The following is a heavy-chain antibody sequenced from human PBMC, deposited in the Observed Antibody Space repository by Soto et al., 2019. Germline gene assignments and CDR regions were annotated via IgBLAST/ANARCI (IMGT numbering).Heavy chain of an antibody. CDR2: IYYSGST. J-gene: IGHJ4*02. V-gene: IGHV4-59*01. CDR1: VGSISSYY. Sequence: SETLSLTCTVSVGSISSYYWSWIRQPPGKGLEWIGYIYYSGSTNYNPSLKSRVTISVDTSKNQFSLKLSSVTAADTAVYYCARFMGYSGYDREYYFDYWGQGTLVTVSS. CDR3: ARFMGYSGYDREYYFDY. D-gene: IGHD5-12*01.